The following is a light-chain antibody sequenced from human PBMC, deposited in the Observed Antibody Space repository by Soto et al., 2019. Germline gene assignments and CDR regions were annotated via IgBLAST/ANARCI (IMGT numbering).Light chain of an antibody. CDR1: SSNIGAGYD. CDR3: QSYDSSLSAV. Sequence: QSVLTQPPSVSGAPGQRVTISCTGSSSNIGAGYDVHWYQQLPGTAPKLLIYGNSNRPSGVPDRFSGSMSGTSASLAITGLQAEDEADYYCQSYDSSLSAVFGGGTKLTVL. CDR2: GNS. V-gene: IGLV1-40*01. J-gene: IGLJ2*01.